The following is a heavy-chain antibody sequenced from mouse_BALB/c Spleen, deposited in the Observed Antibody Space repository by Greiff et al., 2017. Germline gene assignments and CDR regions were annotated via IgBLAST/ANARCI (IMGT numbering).Heavy chain of an antibody. J-gene: IGHJ4*01. CDR2: ISSGGST. V-gene: IGHV5-6-5*01. Sequence: EVMLVESGGGLVKPGGSLKLSCAASGFTFSSYAMSWVRQTPEKRLEWVASISSGGSTYYPDSVKGRFTISRDNARNILYLQMSSLRSEDTAMYYCARGRDYYGSSPYYAMDYWGQGTSVTVSS. CDR1: GFTFSSYA. CDR3: ARGRDYYGSSPYYAMDY. D-gene: IGHD1-1*01.